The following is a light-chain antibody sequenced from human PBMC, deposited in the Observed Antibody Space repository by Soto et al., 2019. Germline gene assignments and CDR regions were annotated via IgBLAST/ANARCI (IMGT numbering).Light chain of an antibody. CDR1: QSISSW. J-gene: IGKJ4*01. Sequence: DIQMTQSPSTLSASVGDRVTITCRASQSISSWLAWYQQKPGKAPKVLIYKVSSLERGVPARFSGSGSGTEFTLTISSLQPDDSATYYCQHYNSYPLTFGGGTKVEI. V-gene: IGKV1-5*03. CDR2: KVS. CDR3: QHYNSYPLT.